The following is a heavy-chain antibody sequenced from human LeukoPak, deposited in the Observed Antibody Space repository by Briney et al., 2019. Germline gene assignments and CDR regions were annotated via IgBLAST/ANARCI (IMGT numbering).Heavy chain of an antibody. D-gene: IGHD3-22*01. V-gene: IGHV1-2*02. CDR2: INLNSGAT. CDR1: GYTFTGYY. Sequence: ASVKVSCKASGYTFTGYYIHWVRQAPGQGLEWMGWINLNSGATNYAQKFQGRVTMTRDTSITTAYMELSRLRSDDTAVYYCARDPYYYDSSGYYANWGQGTLVTVSS. CDR3: ARDPYYYDSSGYYAN. J-gene: IGHJ4*02.